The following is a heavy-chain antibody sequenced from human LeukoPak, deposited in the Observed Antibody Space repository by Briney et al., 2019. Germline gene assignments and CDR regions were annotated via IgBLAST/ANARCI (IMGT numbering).Heavy chain of an antibody. D-gene: IGHD6-13*01. CDR1: GFTFSSYS. CDR2: ISSSSSTI. CDR3: AKDPSRIAAAGTFHYFYYMDV. V-gene: IGHV3-48*01. J-gene: IGHJ6*03. Sequence: GGSLRLSCAASGFTFSSYSMNWVRQAPGKGLEWVSYISSSSSTIYYADSVKSRFTISRDNAKNSLYLQMNSLRAEDTAVYYCAKDPSRIAAAGTFHYFYYMDVWGKGTTVTISS.